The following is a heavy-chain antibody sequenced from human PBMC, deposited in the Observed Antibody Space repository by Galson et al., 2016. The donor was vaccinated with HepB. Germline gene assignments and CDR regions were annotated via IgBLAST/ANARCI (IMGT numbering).Heavy chain of an antibody. CDR3: ARDCDTTSHYGWFDP. CDR1: GFTLSSNA. V-gene: IGHV3-23*01. CDR2: IGGSDDRT. J-gene: IGHJ5*02. Sequence: SLRLSCAASGFTLSSNAMAWVRQAPGKGLEWVSAIGGSDDRTDYADSVKGRFTISRDNSKNTVYLQMNSLRAEDTAVYFCARDCDTTSHYGWFDPWGQGTLVTVSS. D-gene: IGHD2/OR15-2a*01.